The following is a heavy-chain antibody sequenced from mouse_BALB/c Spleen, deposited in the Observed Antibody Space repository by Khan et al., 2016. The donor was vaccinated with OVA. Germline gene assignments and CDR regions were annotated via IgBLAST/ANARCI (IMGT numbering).Heavy chain of an antibody. CDR1: GDSITSGY. D-gene: IGHD2-14*01. Sequence: EVQLQESGPSLVKPSQTLSLTCSVTGDSITSGYWNWIRKFPGNKLEYMGHIIYTGSTYYNPSLKSRISITRHTSENQYYLQLNSVTDEDTATYYYARSTYRFAFVYWGQGTLVTVSA. CDR3: ARSTYRFAFVY. V-gene: IGHV3-8*02. J-gene: IGHJ3*01. CDR2: IIYTGST.